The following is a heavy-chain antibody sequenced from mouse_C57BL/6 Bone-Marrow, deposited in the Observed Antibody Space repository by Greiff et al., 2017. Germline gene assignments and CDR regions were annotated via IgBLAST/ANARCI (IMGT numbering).Heavy chain of an antibody. D-gene: IGHD2-1*01. V-gene: IGHV1-19*01. CDR2: INPYNGGT. CDR3: ARLPIYRDRAY. J-gene: IGHJ3*01. Sequence: VQLQQSGPVLVKPGASVKMSCKASGYTFPDYYMNWVKQSHGKSLEWIGVINPYNGGTSYNQKFKGKATLTVDKSSSTAYMELNSLTSEDSAVYYCARLPIYRDRAYWGQGTLVTVSA. CDR1: GYTFPDYY.